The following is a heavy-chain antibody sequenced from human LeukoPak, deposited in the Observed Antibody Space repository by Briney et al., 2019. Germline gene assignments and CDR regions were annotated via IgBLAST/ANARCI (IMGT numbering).Heavy chain of an antibody. J-gene: IGHJ1*01. CDR1: GGTFSSYT. CDR3: ARGGVAAAGTYFQY. V-gene: IGHV1-69*02. CDR2: IIPILGIG. Sequence: SVKVSCKASGGTFSSYTISWVRQAPGQGLEWMGRIIPILGIGNYAQKFQGRVTITADKPTSTAYMELSSLRSEDTAVYYCARGGVAAAGTYFQYWGQGSLVTVSS. D-gene: IGHD6-13*01.